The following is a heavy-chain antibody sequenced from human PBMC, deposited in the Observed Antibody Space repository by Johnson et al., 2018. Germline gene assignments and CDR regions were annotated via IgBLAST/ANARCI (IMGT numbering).Heavy chain of an antibody. CDR2: MTPNSGNT. CDR3: ARGGGYSGYEDRDHAFDI. D-gene: IGHD5-12*01. CDR1: GYTFTSYD. J-gene: IGHJ3*02. V-gene: IGHV1-8*01. Sequence: QVQLVQSGAEVKKPGASVKVSCKASGYTFTSYDINWVRQATGQGLEWMGWMTPNSGNTGYAQKFQGRVTMTRNTSISTAYMEMSSLSSEDTAVYHCARGGGYSGYEDRDHAFDIWGQGTMVTVSS.